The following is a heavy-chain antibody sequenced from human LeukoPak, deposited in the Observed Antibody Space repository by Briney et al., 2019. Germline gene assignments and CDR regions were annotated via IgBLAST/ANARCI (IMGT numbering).Heavy chain of an antibody. V-gene: IGHV3-49*04. J-gene: IGHJ5*02. CDR1: GFDFGDYD. Sequence: GRSLRLSCAASGFDFGDYDLSWVRQAPGKGLEWVGLIRGRAYGGTTEYAMSVKVTFTIDRANSRYIVYLQINSLKTEASAVCYCYRMRRGGVRGVMFLPWGEGTRVTVSS. D-gene: IGHD3-10*01. CDR2: IRGRAYGGTT. CDR3: YRMRRGGVRGVMFLP.